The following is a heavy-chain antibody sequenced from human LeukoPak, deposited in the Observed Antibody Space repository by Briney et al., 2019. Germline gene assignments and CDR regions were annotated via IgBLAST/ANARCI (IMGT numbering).Heavy chain of an antibody. D-gene: IGHD2-21*02. CDR1: GFTFSSYA. CDR2: ISYDGSNK. CDR3: AKALRNCGGDCRKDAFDI. V-gene: IGHV3-30-3*01. Sequence: PGGSLRLSCAASGFTFSSYAMHWVRQAPGKGLEWVAVISYDGSNKYYADSVKGRFTISRDNSKNTLYLQMNSLRAEDTAVYYCAKALRNCGGDCRKDAFDIWGQGTMVTVSS. J-gene: IGHJ3*02.